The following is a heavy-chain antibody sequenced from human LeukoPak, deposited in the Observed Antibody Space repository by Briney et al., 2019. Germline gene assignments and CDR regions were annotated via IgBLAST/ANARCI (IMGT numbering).Heavy chain of an antibody. J-gene: IGHJ4*02. D-gene: IGHD5-24*01. CDR2: INPEGSQT. CDR3: AAWTDRGYNF. CDR1: GFAFSSSW. Sequence: GGSLRLSCAASGFAFSSSWMNWVRQAPGKGLQWVGNINPEGSQTRFVDSVMGRFTMSKDNAKNALYLQMNNLRVEDTAVFYCAAWTDRGYNFWGQGTVVTVSS. V-gene: IGHV3-7*01.